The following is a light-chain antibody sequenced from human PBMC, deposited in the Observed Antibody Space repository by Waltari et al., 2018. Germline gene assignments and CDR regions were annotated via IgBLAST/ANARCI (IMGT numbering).Light chain of an antibody. CDR2: GAS. CDR1: QSLSSNY. CDR3: QEYGGSPYT. V-gene: IGKV3-20*01. J-gene: IGKJ2*01. Sequence: TVLTQSPGTLSLSPGERATLSCRASQSLSSNYLAWYQHKPGQAPRLLIYGASNRATGISDRFSGSGSGTDFTLTISRLEPEDFAVYFCQEYGGSPYTFGQGTKLEIK.